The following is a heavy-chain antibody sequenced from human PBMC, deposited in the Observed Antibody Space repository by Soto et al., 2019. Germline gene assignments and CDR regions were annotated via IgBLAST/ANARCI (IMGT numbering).Heavy chain of an antibody. D-gene: IGHD2-15*01. CDR1: GGSFTGYY. CDR3: ARGQEGVVATH. J-gene: IGHJ4*02. V-gene: IGHV4-34*01. CDR2: IKDGGST. Sequence: QVQLRQWGAGLLKPSEALYLTCAVNGGSFTGYYWSWVRQPPGKGLEWIGEIKDGGSTNYSPSLRSRVTISADTSKKQFSLKVTSVTAADTAVYYCARGQEGVVATHWDQGTLVTVSS.